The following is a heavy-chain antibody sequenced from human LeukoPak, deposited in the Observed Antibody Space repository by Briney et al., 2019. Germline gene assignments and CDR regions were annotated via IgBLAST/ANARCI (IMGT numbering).Heavy chain of an antibody. Sequence: SETLSLTCTVSGGSISSYYWTWIRQHAGKGLEWIGRIRPSGTTNHNPSLKSRVIMSLDMSNNQFSLKVRSVTAADTAVYYCARETEVPGGRSWDFWGQGTLVTVSS. CDR3: ARETEVPGGRSWDF. J-gene: IGHJ4*02. CDR2: IRPSGTT. CDR1: GGSISSYY. D-gene: IGHD6-19*01. V-gene: IGHV4-4*07.